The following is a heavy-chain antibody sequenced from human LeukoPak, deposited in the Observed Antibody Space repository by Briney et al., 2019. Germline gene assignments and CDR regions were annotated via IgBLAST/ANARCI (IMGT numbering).Heavy chain of an antibody. Sequence: PGGSLRLSCAASGFTFSSYWMSWVRQAPGKGLEWVSSISSSSSYIYYADSVKGRFTISRDNAKNSLYLQMNSLRAEDTAVYYCARVSVAARLGIDPWGQGTLVTVSS. V-gene: IGHV3-21*01. CDR2: ISSSSSYI. D-gene: IGHD6-6*01. CDR1: GFTFSSYW. J-gene: IGHJ5*02. CDR3: ARVSVAARLGIDP.